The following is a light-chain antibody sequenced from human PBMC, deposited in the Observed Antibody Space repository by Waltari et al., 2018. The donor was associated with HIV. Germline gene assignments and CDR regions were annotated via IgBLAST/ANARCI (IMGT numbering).Light chain of an antibody. V-gene: IGKV3-15*01. Sequence: EILMTQSPATLSVSLGERATLSCRADQNIRTNLVWYQQKPGQAPRLLIYGASTRATGVPVRFSGRGSGTEFTLTISSLQSEDFAIYYCQQYHNWSRLTFGGGTKVEIK. CDR1: QNIRTN. CDR3: QQYHNWSRLT. CDR2: GAS. J-gene: IGKJ4*01.